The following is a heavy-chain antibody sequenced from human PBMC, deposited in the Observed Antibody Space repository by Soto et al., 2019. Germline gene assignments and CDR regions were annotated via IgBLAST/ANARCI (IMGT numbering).Heavy chain of an antibody. CDR2: ISSDGATI. CDR3: VRVGIVARPY. Sequence: EVQMVESGGGWVQPGGSLRLSCEVSGLTFSKFEMTWVRQAPGQGLEWVSSISSDGATIYYADSVKGRFTISRDNDKNLLYLPMNSLKGEDTATYYCVRVGIVARPYWGQGTPVTVSS. CDR1: GLTFSKFE. J-gene: IGHJ4*02. D-gene: IGHD2-21*01. V-gene: IGHV3-48*03.